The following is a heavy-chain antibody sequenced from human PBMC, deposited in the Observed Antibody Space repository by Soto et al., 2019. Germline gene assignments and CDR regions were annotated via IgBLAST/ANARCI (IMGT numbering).Heavy chain of an antibody. CDR2: INPNSGGT. V-gene: IGHV1-2*02. CDR1: GYTFTGYY. CDR3: ARSREFGVVIRPLDGMDV. Sequence: QVQLVQSGAEVKKPGASVKVSCKASGYTFTGYYMHWVRQAPGQGLEWMGWINPNSGGTNYAQKIEGRVTMTRDTSISTAYIELSRLRSDDTAVYYCARSREFGVVIRPLDGMDVWGQGPTVTVSS. D-gene: IGHD3-3*01. J-gene: IGHJ6*02.